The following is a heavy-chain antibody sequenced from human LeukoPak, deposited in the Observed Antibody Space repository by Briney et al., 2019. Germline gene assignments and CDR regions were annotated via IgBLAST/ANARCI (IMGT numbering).Heavy chain of an antibody. D-gene: IGHD2-2*02. CDR1: GFTFSSYA. Sequence: PGGSLRLSCAASGFTFSSYAMNWVRQAPGKGLEWVSAISGSGDTTHYADSVKGRFTISRDNSKNTLNLQMNSLRAEDTAVYYCAKARSSSTSSCYNYWGQGTLVTVSS. CDR3: AKARSSSTSSCYNY. J-gene: IGHJ4*02. CDR2: ISGSGDTT. V-gene: IGHV3-23*01.